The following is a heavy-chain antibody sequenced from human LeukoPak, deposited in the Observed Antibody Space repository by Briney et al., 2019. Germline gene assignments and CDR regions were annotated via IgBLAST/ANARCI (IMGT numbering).Heavy chain of an antibody. J-gene: IGHJ3*02. CDR2: LDPEDGET. CDR3: GTVIIDHSSGYPATGAFDT. CDR1: GYTLTELS. V-gene: IGHV1-24*01. Sequence: ASVKVSCTVSGYTLTELSMHWVPEAPGKGLEWMGGLDPEDGETIYAQKFQGRVTMTEDTSTDTAYMELSSLRSEDTAVYYCGTVIIDHSSGYPATGAFDTSGDGTIVTASP. D-gene: IGHD3-22*01.